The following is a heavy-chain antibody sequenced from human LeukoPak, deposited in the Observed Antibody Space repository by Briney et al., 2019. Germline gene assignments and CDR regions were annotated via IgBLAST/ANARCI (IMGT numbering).Heavy chain of an antibody. CDR3: ARGLRFTIFGVDYYYYMDA. J-gene: IGHJ6*03. V-gene: IGHV1-2*02. CDR1: GYTFTGYY. Sequence: GASVKVSCKASGYTFTGYYMHWVRQAPGQGLEWMGWINPNSGGTNYAQKFQGRVTMTRDTSISTAYMELSRLRSEDTAVYYCARGLRFTIFGVDYYYYMDAWGKGTTVTVSS. CDR2: INPNSGGT. D-gene: IGHD3-3*01.